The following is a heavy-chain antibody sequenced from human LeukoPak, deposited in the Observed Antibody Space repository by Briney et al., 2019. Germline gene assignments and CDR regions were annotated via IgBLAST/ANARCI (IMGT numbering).Heavy chain of an antibody. V-gene: IGHV3-66*01. CDR1: GFTVSSNY. Sequence: GGSLRLSCAASGFTVSSNYMSWVRQAPGKGLEWVSVIYSGGSTYYADSVKGRFTISRDNSKNTLYLQMNSLRAEDMAVYYCAREWDSSGMDIWGQGTTVTVSS. CDR2: IYSGGST. CDR3: AREWDSSGMDI. D-gene: IGHD6-13*01. J-gene: IGHJ6*02.